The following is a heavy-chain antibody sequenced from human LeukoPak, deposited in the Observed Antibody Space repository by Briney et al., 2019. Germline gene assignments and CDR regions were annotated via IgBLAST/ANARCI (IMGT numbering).Heavy chain of an antibody. CDR3: AREAGSGWWVAFDY. CDR2: IKQDGSEK. Sequence: PGGSLRLSCAASGFTFSSYWMSWVRQAPGKGLEWVANIKQDGSEKYYVDSVKGRFTISRDNAKNSLYLQMNSLRAEDTAVYYCAREAGSGWWVAFDYWGQGTLVTVSS. CDR1: GFTFSSYW. D-gene: IGHD6-19*01. J-gene: IGHJ4*02. V-gene: IGHV3-7*01.